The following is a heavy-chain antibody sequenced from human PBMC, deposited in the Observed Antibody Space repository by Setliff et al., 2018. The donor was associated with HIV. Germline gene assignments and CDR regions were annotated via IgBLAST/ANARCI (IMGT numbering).Heavy chain of an antibody. CDR1: GFTFDDYA. D-gene: IGHD6-13*01. CDR3: ATGNSADTWYHFAY. J-gene: IGHJ4*02. V-gene: IGHV3-43D*04. CDR2: ISWDGGST. Sequence: HPGGSLRLSCAASGFTFDDYAMHWVRQAPGKGLEWVSLISWDGGSTYYADSVKGRFTISRDTSKNTMYLQMSSLRAEDTAVYYCATGNSADTWYHFAYWGQGTLVTVSS.